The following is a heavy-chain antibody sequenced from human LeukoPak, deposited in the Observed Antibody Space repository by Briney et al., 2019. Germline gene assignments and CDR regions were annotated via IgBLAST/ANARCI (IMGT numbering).Heavy chain of an antibody. V-gene: IGHV4-34*01. CDR1: GGSFSGYY. D-gene: IGHD6-13*01. J-gene: IGHJ6*02. CDR3: ARGSWRSSWSGYYGMDV. Sequence: SETLSLTCAVYGGSFSGYYWSWIRQPPGKGLEWIGLINHSGSTNYNPSLKSRVTISVDTSKNQFSLKLSSVTAADTAVYYCARGSWRSSWSGYYGMDVWGQGTTVTVSS. CDR2: INHSGST.